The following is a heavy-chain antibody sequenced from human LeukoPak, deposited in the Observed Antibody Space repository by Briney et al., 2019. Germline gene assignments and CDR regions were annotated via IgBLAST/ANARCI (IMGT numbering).Heavy chain of an antibody. CDR3: ARHRGYSYGYDAFDM. J-gene: IGHJ3*02. CDR1: GGSISSYY. CDR2: IYSSGST. Sequence: SETLSLTCTVSGGSISSYYWSWIRQPPGKGLEWIGYIYSSGSTNYNPSLKSRVTISVDTSKNQFSLKLSSVTAADTAVYYCARHRGYSYGYDAFDMWGQGTMVTVSS. V-gene: IGHV4-59*08. D-gene: IGHD5-18*01.